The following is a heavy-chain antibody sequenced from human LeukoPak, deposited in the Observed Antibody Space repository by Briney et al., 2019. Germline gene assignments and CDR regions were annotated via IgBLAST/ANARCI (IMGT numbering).Heavy chain of an antibody. V-gene: IGHV4-59*12. J-gene: IGHJ4*02. CDR3: ARNRNYDFWSGYSG. D-gene: IGHD3-3*01. Sequence: PSETLSLTCTVSGGSISSYYWSWIRQPPGKGLEWIGYIYYSGSTNYNPSLKSRVTISVDTSKNQFSLKLSSVTAADTAVYYCARNRNYDFWSGYSGWGQGTLVTVSS. CDR1: GGSISSYY. CDR2: IYYSGST.